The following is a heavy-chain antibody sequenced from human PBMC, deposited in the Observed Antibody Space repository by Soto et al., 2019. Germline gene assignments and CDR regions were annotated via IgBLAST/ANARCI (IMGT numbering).Heavy chain of an antibody. D-gene: IGHD3-3*01. CDR1: GGSISSGDYY. J-gene: IGHJ4*02. CDR3: ARGEGFLEWGGYFDY. CDR2: IYYSGST. Sequence: QVQLQESGPGLVKPSQTLSLTCTVSGGSISSGDYYWSWIRQPPGKGLEWIGYIYYSGSTYYNPSLKSRVTISVDTSKNQFSRKLSSVTAADTAVYYCARGEGFLEWGGYFDYWGRGTLVTVSS. V-gene: IGHV4-30-4*01.